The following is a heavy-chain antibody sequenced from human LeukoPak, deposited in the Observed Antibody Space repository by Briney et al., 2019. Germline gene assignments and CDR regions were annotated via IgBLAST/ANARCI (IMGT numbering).Heavy chain of an antibody. J-gene: IGHJ3*02. Sequence: PSEALSLTCTVSGGSISSSSYYWGWIRQPPGKGLEWIGSIYYSGSTLYNPSLTSRVTISVDTSKNQFSLGLNSVTAADTAVYYCARQLGAYSYPFDIWGQGTKVTVSS. V-gene: IGHV4-39*01. CDR2: IYYSGST. CDR3: ARQLGAYSYPFDI. D-gene: IGHD3-16*01. CDR1: GGSISSSSYY.